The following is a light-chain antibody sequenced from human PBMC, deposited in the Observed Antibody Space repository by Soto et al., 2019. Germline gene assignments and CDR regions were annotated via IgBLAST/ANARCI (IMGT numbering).Light chain of an antibody. V-gene: IGKV3-15*01. J-gene: IGKJ1*01. CDR3: PQYNNWQT. CDR1: QSVRSN. CDR2: DAT. Sequence: EIVMTQFPATLSVFPGERATLSCRASQSVRSNLDWYQQKPGQAPRLLIYDATTRATGIPARFNGSGSGTEFTISISSLKSEDIAVYYCPQYNNWQTVGQGTKV.